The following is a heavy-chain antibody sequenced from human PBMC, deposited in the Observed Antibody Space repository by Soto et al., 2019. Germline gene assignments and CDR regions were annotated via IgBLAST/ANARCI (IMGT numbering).Heavy chain of an antibody. D-gene: IGHD1-1*01. CDR1: GFTFDDYA. Sequence: EVQLVESGGHLVQPGRSLRLSCAASGFTFDDYAMHWVRLAPGKGLEWVAAINWNSGNISYADSVRGRFTISRDNAKNSLYLQMNSLRVEDTAFYYCAKDVRSTTLYYSDSWGQGTLVTVSS. CDR2: INWNSGNI. J-gene: IGHJ4*02. CDR3: AKDVRSTTLYYSDS. V-gene: IGHV3-9*01.